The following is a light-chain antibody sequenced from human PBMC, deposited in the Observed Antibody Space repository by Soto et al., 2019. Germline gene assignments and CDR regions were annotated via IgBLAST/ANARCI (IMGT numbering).Light chain of an antibody. CDR1: QSVSSSY. Sequence: EIVLTQSPGPLSLSPGERATLSCRASQSVSSSYLAWYQQKPGQAPRLLIDGASSRATGIPDRFSGSGSGTDFTLTISRLEPEDFAVYYCQQYGSSALTFGGGIKAEIK. J-gene: IGKJ4*01. CDR2: GAS. CDR3: QQYGSSALT. V-gene: IGKV3-20*01.